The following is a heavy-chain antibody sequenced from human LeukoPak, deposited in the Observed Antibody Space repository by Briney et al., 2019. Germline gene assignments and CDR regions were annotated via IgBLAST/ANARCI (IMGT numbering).Heavy chain of an antibody. CDR2: ISAYNGNT. CDR1: GYTFTSYG. Sequence: ASVKVSCKASGYTFTSYGISWVRQAPGQGLEWMGWISAYNGNTNYAQKLQGRVTMTTDTSTSTAYMELRSLRSDDTAVYYCARDGIGLAIVATTGGDYWGQGTLVTVSS. V-gene: IGHV1-18*01. J-gene: IGHJ4*02. CDR3: ARDGIGLAIVATTGGDY. D-gene: IGHD5-12*01.